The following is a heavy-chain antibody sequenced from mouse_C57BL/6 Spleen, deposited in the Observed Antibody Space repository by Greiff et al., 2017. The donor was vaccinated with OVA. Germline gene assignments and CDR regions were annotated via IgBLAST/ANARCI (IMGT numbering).Heavy chain of an antibody. J-gene: IGHJ2*01. V-gene: IGHV3-6*01. Sequence: VQLKESGPGLVKPSQSLSLTCSVTGYSITSGYYWNWIRQFPGNKLEWMGYISYDGSNNYNPSLKNRISITRDTSKNQFFLKLNSVTTEDTATYYCAREITTVVGFDYWGQGTTLTVSS. D-gene: IGHD1-1*01. CDR3: AREITTVVGFDY. CDR2: ISYDGSN. CDR1: GYSITSGYY.